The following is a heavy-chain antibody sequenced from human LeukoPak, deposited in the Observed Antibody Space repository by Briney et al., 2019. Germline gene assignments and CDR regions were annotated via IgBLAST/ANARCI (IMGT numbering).Heavy chain of an antibody. D-gene: IGHD4-23*01. CDR3: ARDRDYGGSDAFDI. J-gene: IGHJ3*02. Sequence: SETPSLTCAVSGGSISSGGYSWSWIRQPPGKGLEWIGYIYHSGSTYYNPSLKSRVTISVDRSKNQFSLKLSSVTAADTAVYYCARDRDYGGSDAFDIWGQGTMVTVSS. CDR1: GGSISSGGYS. V-gene: IGHV4-30-2*01. CDR2: IYHSGST.